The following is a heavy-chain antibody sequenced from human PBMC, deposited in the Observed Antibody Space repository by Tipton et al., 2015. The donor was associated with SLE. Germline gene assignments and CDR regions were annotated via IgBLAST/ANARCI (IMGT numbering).Heavy chain of an antibody. J-gene: IGHJ5*01. CDR1: GSTFSNSD. Sequence: VQLVQSGAEMKKPGASVKVSCRTSGSTFSNSDIHWVRQATGQGLEYVGWMSPNSGNTGYAQQFQGRVTMTLHTSRTTAYMDLTSLTSDDTAVYYCASARGATKFDSWGQGTLVTVSS. CDR2: MSPNSGNT. D-gene: IGHD4/OR15-4a*01. V-gene: IGHV1-8*02. CDR3: ASARGATKFDS.